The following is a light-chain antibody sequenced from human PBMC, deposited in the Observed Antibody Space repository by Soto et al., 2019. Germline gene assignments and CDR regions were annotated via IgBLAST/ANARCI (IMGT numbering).Light chain of an antibody. CDR3: GTWDSSLSAGGV. J-gene: IGLJ3*02. CDR1: SGDVGGYKF. Sequence: QSALTQPASVSGSPGQSITIYCTGTSGDVGGYKFVSWYQQHPGKAPKLMIYEVSNRPSGVSSRFSGSKSGNTASLTISGLQAEDEADYYCGTWDSSLSAGGVFGGGTKVTVL. V-gene: IGLV2-14*01. CDR2: EVS.